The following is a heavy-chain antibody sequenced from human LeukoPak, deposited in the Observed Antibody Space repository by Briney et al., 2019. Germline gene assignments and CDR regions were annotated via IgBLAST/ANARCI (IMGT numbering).Heavy chain of an antibody. V-gene: IGHV4-39*01. CDR1: GASISSSSYY. J-gene: IGHJ1*01. Sequence: SETLSLTCTVSGASISSSSYYWGWIRQPPGKGLEWIGSIYYSGSTYYNPSLKIRVTISGDTFKNQFSLKLSSVTAADTAVYYCARRPARAEYFHHWGQGTLVTVSS. CDR2: IYYSGST. CDR3: ARRPARAEYFHH.